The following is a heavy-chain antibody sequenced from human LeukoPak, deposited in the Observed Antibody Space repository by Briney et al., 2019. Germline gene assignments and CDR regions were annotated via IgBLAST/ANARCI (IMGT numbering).Heavy chain of an antibody. CDR3: ARSPISGYWYFDL. V-gene: IGHV3-7*01. J-gene: IGHJ2*01. Sequence: PGGSLRLSCAASGFTFRSYWMSWVRQAPGKGLEWVANIKQDGSEKYYVDSVKGRFTISRDNAKNSLYLQMNSLRAEDTAVYYCARSPISGYWYFDLWGRGTLVTVSS. D-gene: IGHD3-10*01. CDR1: GFTFRSYW. CDR2: IKQDGSEK.